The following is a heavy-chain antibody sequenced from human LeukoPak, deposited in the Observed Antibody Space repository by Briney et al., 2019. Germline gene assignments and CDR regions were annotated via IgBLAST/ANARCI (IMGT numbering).Heavy chain of an antibody. CDR3: AWYSSGWYPDY. CDR1: DGSISSYY. Sequence: SETLSLTCTVSDGSISSYYWSWIRQPPGKGLEWIGYIYYSGSTNYNPPLKSRVAISVDRSKNQFSLKLSSVSAADTAVYYCAWYSSGWYPDYWGQGTLVTVSS. D-gene: IGHD6-19*01. V-gene: IGHV4-59*01. J-gene: IGHJ4*02. CDR2: IYYSGST.